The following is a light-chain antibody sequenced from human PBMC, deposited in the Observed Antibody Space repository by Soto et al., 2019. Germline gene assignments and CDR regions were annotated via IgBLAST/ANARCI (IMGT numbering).Light chain of an antibody. V-gene: IGKV1-5*03. Sequence: DIQMTQSPSTLSGSVGGIVTITCRASQTISSWLAWYQQKPGKAPKLLIYKASTLKSGVPSRFSGSGSGTEFTLTISSLQPEDVATYYCQQYGFGQGTKVDIK. CDR2: KAS. CDR1: QTISSW. CDR3: QQYG. J-gene: IGKJ1*01.